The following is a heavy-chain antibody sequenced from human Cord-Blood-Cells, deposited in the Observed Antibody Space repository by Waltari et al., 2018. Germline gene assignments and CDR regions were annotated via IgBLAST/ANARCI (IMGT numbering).Heavy chain of an antibody. CDR2: ISWNSGSI. CDR3: AKVAGSGSYFDY. Sequence: EVQLVESGGGLVQPGRSLRLSCAASGFTFDDYAMPWVRQAPGKGLEWVSGISWNSGSIGYADSVKGRFTISRDNAKNSLYLQMNSLRVEDMALYYCAKVAGSGSYFDYWGQGTLVTVSS. CDR1: GFTFDDYA. D-gene: IGHD1-26*01. J-gene: IGHJ4*02. V-gene: IGHV3-9*03.